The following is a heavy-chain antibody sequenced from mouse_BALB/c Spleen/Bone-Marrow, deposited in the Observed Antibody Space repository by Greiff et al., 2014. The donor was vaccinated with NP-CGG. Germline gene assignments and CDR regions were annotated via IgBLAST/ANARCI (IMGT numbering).Heavy chain of an antibody. CDR2: IDTSDSYT. D-gene: IGHD2-10*02. V-gene: IGHV1-69*01. J-gene: IGHJ1*01. Sequence: QVQLQQSGAELVMPGASVKMSCKASGYTFTDYWMHWVKQRPGQGLEWIGAIDTSDSYTTYNQNFKDKATLTVDESPSTAYMQFSSLTSEDSAVYYCARRYGHYWYFDVWGAGTTVTVSS. CDR1: GYTFTDYW. CDR3: ARRYGHYWYFDV.